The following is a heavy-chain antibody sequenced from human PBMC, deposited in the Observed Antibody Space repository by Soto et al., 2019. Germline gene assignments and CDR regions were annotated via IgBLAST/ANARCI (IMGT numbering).Heavy chain of an antibody. J-gene: IGHJ4*02. CDR3: AKGLGALNIVLMVYAIPDYFDY. Sequence: GGSLRLSCAASGFTFSSYAMSWVRQAPGKGLEWVSAISGSGGSTYYADSVKGRFTISRDNSKNTLYLQMNSLRAEDTAVYYCAKGLGALNIVLMVYAIPDYFDYWGQGTLVTVSS. D-gene: IGHD2-8*01. CDR2: ISGSGGST. V-gene: IGHV3-23*01. CDR1: GFTFSSYA.